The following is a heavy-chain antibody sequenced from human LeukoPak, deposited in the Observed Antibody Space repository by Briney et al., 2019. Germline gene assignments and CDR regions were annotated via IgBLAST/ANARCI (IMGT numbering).Heavy chain of an antibody. D-gene: IGHD4-23*01. CDR3: ARRGRWWFDP. Sequence: SETLSLTCTVSGGSISSYYWSWIRQPPGKGLEWIGYIYTSGSTNYNPSLKSRVTLSVDTSKNQFSLKLSSVTAADTAVYYCARRGRWWFDPWGQGTLVTVSS. CDR2: IYTSGST. J-gene: IGHJ5*02. V-gene: IGHV4-4*09. CDR1: GGSISSYY.